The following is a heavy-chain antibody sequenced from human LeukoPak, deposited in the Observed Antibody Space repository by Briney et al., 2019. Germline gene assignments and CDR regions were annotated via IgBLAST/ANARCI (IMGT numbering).Heavy chain of an antibody. CDR2: IICIMGIA. J-gene: IGHJ4*02. CDR3: AKDRGDGYSYYFDY. CDR1: GFTFSSYT. Sequence: GRSLRLSCAASGFTFSSYTISWVRQAPGKGLEWMGGIICIMGIAGYADSVKGRFTISRDNAKNSLYLQMNSLRAEDTALYYCAKDRGDGYSYYFDYWGQGTLVTVSS. V-gene: IGHV3-9*01. D-gene: IGHD5-24*01.